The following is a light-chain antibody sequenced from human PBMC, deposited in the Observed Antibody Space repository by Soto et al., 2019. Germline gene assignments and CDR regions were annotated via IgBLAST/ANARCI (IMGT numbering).Light chain of an antibody. CDR2: GAS. CDR3: QQHNNWPPWT. J-gene: IGKJ1*01. V-gene: IGKV3-15*01. CDR1: QSVSSN. Sequence: EIVMTQSPATLSVSPGERATLSCRASQSVSSNLAWYQQKPGQAPRLLIYGASTRATGITASFSGSGSGTEFPLTISSLQSEDFAVYYCQQHNNWPPWTSGQGTTVEIK.